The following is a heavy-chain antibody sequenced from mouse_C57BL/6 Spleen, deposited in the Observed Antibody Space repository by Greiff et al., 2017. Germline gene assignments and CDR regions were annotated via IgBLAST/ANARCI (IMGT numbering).Heavy chain of an antibody. D-gene: IGHD1-1*01. Sequence: VQLKESVAELVRPGASVKLSCTASGFNIKNTYMPWVKQRPEQGLAWIGRIDPANGNTKYAPQFQGKAPITADTASNTAYLQLSSLTSEDTAIYYCARSSPYGSSHYVDYWGQGTTLTVSS. CDR1: GFNIKNTY. J-gene: IGHJ2*01. CDR2: IDPANGNT. V-gene: IGHV14-3*01. CDR3: ARSSPYGSSHYVDY.